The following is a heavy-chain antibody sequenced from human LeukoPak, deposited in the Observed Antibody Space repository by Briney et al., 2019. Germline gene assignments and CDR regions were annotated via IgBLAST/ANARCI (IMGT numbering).Heavy chain of an antibody. CDR2: INTNTGNP. CDR1: GYTFTSYA. CDR3: ASDGYSGYDPEHDAFDI. D-gene: IGHD5-12*01. Sequence: ASVKVSCKASGYTFTSYAMNWVRQAPGQGLEWMGWINTNTGNPTYAQGFTGRFVFSLDTSVSTAYLQISSLKAEDTAVYYCASDGYSGYDPEHDAFDIWGQGTMVTVSS. V-gene: IGHV7-4-1*02. J-gene: IGHJ3*02.